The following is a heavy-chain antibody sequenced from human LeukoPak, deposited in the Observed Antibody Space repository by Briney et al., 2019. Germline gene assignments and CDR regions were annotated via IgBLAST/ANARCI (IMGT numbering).Heavy chain of an antibody. Sequence: ASVKVSCKASGYTFTSYGISWVRQAPGQGLEWMGWVSAYNGNTNYAQKLQGRVTMTTDTSTSTAYMELRSLRSDDTAVYYCARVPNSSSWYFYFDYWGQGTLVTASS. J-gene: IGHJ4*02. CDR2: VSAYNGNT. CDR1: GYTFTSYG. V-gene: IGHV1-18*01. CDR3: ARVPNSSSWYFYFDY. D-gene: IGHD6-13*01.